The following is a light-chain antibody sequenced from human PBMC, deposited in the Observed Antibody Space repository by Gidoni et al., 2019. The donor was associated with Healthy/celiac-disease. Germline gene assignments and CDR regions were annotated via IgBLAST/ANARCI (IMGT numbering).Light chain of an antibody. Sequence: EIVLTQSPATLSLSPGERATLSCRASQSVSNYLAWYQQKPGQAPRLLIYDASNSATGIPARFSGSGSGTDFTLTISSLEPEDFAVYYCQQRSNWPPLWTFGQGTKVEIK. V-gene: IGKV3-11*01. CDR1: QSVSNY. CDR2: DAS. CDR3: QQRSNWPPLWT. J-gene: IGKJ1*01.